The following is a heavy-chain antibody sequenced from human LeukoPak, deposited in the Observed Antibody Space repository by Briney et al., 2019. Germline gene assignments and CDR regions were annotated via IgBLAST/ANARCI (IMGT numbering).Heavy chain of an antibody. CDR3: ARVPSTQWLVYYFDY. Sequence: GGSLRLSCAASGFTFSSYWMHWVRQAPGKGLMWVSRINSDGSSTTYADSVKGRFTISRDNAKNTLYLQMNSLRAEDTAVYYCARVPSTQWLVYYFDYWGQGTLVTVSS. CDR2: INSDGSST. J-gene: IGHJ4*02. D-gene: IGHD6-19*01. V-gene: IGHV3-74*01. CDR1: GFTFSSYW.